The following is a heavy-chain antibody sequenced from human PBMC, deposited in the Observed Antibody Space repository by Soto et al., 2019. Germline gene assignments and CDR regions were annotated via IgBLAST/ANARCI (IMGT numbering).Heavy chain of an antibody. CDR2: IYSSGNA. CDR3: ARGDVFDL. J-gene: IGHJ3*01. CDR1: GDSISGYF. Sequence: QVQLQESGPGLVKPSETVSLICTVSGDSISGYFWGWIRQPAGKGLEWIGRIYSSGNANYNPSLKSRVTMSGEMSKNQFALKVTSVTAADTAMYYCARGDVFDLWGQGTKVTVSS. V-gene: IGHV4-4*07.